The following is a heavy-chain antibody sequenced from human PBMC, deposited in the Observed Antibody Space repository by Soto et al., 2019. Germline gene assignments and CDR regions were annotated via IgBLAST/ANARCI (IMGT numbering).Heavy chain of an antibody. D-gene: IGHD3-10*01. V-gene: IGHV3-64*01. CDR2: ISSNGGST. CDR1: GFTFSSYA. J-gene: IGHJ3*02. CDR3: ARAGTSYGWGSYYNDAFDI. Sequence: GGSLRLSCAASGFTFSSYAMHWVRQAPGKGLEYVSAISSNGGSTYYANSVKGRFTISRDNSKNTLYLQMGSLRAEDMAVYYCARAGTSYGWGSYYNDAFDIWGQGTMVTVSS.